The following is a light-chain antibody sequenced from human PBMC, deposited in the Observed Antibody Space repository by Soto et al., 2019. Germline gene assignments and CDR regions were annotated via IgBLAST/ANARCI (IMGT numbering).Light chain of an antibody. V-gene: IGKV3-20*01. Sequence: EIVLTQSPGTLSLSPGERATLSCRASQSVSSSYLSWYQQKPGHAPRLLIYGASSRAPGMPDRFSGCGSGTDFTLTISRLEPEDYAVYYCQQYGSSPPNTFGQGTKLEIK. J-gene: IGKJ2*01. CDR1: QSVSSSY. CDR3: QQYGSSPPNT. CDR2: GAS.